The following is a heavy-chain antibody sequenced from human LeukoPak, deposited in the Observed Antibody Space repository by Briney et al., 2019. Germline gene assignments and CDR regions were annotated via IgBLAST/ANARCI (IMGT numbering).Heavy chain of an antibody. Sequence: PSETLSLTCTVSGGSISSYYWSWLRQPAGKGLEWIGRIYTSGSTNYNPSLKSRVTMSVDTSKNQFSLKLSSVTAADTAVYYCARDGRLGSSGMRYYFDYWGQGTLVTVSS. CDR1: GGSISSYY. D-gene: IGHD6-19*01. CDR2: IYTSGST. J-gene: IGHJ4*02. CDR3: ARDGRLGSSGMRYYFDY. V-gene: IGHV4-4*07.